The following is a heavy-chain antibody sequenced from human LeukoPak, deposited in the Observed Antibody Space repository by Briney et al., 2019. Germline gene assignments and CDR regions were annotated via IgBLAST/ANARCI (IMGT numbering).Heavy chain of an antibody. CDR2: IYPGDSDT. J-gene: IGHJ4*02. CDR3: ARLKGRYGDYVGHFDY. Sequence: GESLKISCKGSGYSFTSYWIGWVRQMPGKGLEWMGIIYPGDSDTRYSPSFQGQVTISADKSISTAYLQWSSLKASDTAMYYCARLKGRYGDYVGHFDYWGQGTLVTVSS. CDR1: GYSFTSYW. D-gene: IGHD4-17*01. V-gene: IGHV5-51*01.